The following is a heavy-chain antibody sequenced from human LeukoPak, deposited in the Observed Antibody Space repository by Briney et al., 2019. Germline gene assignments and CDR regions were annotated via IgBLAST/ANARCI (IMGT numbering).Heavy chain of an antibody. CDR2: IYSGGST. CDR1: GFTASSNY. V-gene: IGHV3-53*01. J-gene: IGHJ3*02. Sequence: QAGGSLRLSCAASGFTASSNYMSWVRQAPGKGLEWVSVIYSGGSTYYADSVKGRFTISRDNSKNTLYLQMNSLRAEDTAMYYCARQMATKRDAFDIWGQGTMVTVSS. D-gene: IGHD5-24*01. CDR3: ARQMATKRDAFDI.